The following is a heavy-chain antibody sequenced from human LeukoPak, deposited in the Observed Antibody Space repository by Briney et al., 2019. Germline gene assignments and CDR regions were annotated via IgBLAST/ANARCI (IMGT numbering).Heavy chain of an antibody. Sequence: GGSLRLSCEPSGFTFSNYWMHWVRQAPGKGLVWVSRINTNGITTTYADPVKGRFTVSRDNAKNTLYLQMNSLRAEDTAVYYCVREYRNDYSNGWFDPWGQGTLVTVSS. CDR3: VREYRNDYSNGWFDP. CDR1: GFTFSNYW. J-gene: IGHJ5*02. D-gene: IGHD4-11*01. V-gene: IGHV3-74*03. CDR2: INTNGITT.